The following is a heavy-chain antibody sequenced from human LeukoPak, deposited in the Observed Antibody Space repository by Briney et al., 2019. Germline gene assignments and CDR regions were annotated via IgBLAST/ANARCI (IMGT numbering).Heavy chain of an antibody. Sequence: GASVKVSCKASGYTFTSYYMHWVRQAPGQGLEWMGIINPSGGSTSYAQKFQGRVTMTRDTSTSTVYMELSRLRSEDTAVYYCARVLGYEGSDTIAFDYWGQGTLVTVSS. V-gene: IGHV1-46*01. D-gene: IGHD3-10*01. CDR3: ARVLGYEGSDTIAFDY. J-gene: IGHJ4*02. CDR1: GYTFTSYY. CDR2: INPSGGST.